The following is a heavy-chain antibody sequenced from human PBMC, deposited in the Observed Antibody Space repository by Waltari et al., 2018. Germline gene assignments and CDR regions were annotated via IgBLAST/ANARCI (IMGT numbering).Heavy chain of an antibody. CDR3: ARETYYYDSSGYYHSSYYYYGMDV. Sequence: STNYNPSLKSRVTISVDTSKNQFPLKLSSVTAADTAVYYCARETYYYDSSGYYHSSYYYYGMDVWGQGTTVTVSS. D-gene: IGHD3-22*01. CDR2: ST. J-gene: IGHJ6*02. V-gene: IGHV4-59*01.